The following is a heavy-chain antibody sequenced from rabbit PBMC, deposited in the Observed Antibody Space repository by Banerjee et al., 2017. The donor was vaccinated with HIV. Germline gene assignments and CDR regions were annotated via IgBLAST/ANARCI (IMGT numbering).Heavy chain of an antibody. CDR2: IYAGSSGST. J-gene: IGHJ4*01. V-gene: IGHV1S45*01. CDR1: GFSFSSSYY. Sequence: QEQLVESGGGLVQPEGSLTLTCTASGFSFSSSYYMCWVRQAPGKGLEWIACIYAGSSGSTYYASWAKGRFTISKTSSTTVTLQMTSLTAADTATYFCARGYPGNDYWGYYFNLWGPGTLVTVS. D-gene: IGHD7-1*01. CDR3: ARGYPGNDYWGYYFNL.